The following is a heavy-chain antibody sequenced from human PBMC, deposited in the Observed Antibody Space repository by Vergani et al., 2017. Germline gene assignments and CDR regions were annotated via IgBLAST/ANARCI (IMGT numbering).Heavy chain of an antibody. J-gene: IGHJ2*01. CDR3: ARARPPYGGNSRRGWYFDL. V-gene: IGHV1-69*14. D-gene: IGHD4-23*01. CDR1: GGTFSSYA. Sequence: QVQLVQSGAEVKKPGSSVKVSCKASGGTFSSYAISWVRQAPGQGLEWMGGIIPIFGTANYAQKFQGRVTITADKSTSTAYMELSSLRSEDTAVYYCARARPPYGGNSRRGWYFDLWGRGTLVTVSS. CDR2: IIPIFGTA.